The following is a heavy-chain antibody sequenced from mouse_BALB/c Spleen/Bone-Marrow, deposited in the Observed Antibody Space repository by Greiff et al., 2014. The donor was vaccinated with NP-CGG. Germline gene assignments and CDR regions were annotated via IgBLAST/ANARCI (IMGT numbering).Heavy chain of an antibody. CDR3: ARGLGRGAMDY. Sequence: EVHLVESGPGLVKPSQSLSLTCTVTGYSITSDYAWNWIRQFPGNKLEWMGYITYSGSTSYNPSLKSRISITRDTSKNQFFPQLNSVTTEDTATYYCARGLGRGAMDYWGQGTSVTVSS. CDR2: ITYSGST. D-gene: IGHD4-1*01. CDR1: GYSITSDYA. V-gene: IGHV3-2*02. J-gene: IGHJ4*01.